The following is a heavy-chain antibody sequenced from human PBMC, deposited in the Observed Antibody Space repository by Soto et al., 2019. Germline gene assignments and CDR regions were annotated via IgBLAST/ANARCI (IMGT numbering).Heavy chain of an antibody. CDR2: FDPEDGET. D-gene: IGHD3-10*01. V-gene: IGHV1-24*01. CDR1: GYTLTELS. J-gene: IGHJ4*02. CDR3: ATGPTVLLWFGESQTPFDY. Sequence: ASVKVSCKVSGYTLTELSMHWVRQAPGKGLEWMGGFDPEDGETIYAQKFQGRVTMTEDTSTDTAYMELSSLRSEDTAVYYCATGPTVLLWFGESQTPFDYWGQRTLVTVSS.